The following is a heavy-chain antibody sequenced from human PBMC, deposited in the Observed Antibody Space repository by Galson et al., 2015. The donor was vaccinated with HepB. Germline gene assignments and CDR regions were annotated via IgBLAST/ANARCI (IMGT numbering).Heavy chain of an antibody. CDR1: GFTFSSYA. CDR2: ISYDGSNK. D-gene: IGHD6-13*01. V-gene: IGHV3-30*04. CDR3: ARDGYSSSAGYFQH. Sequence: SLRLSCAASGFTFSSYAMHWVRQAPGKGLEWVAVISYDGSNKYYADSVKGRFTISRDNSKNTLYLQMNSLRAEDTAVYYCARDGYSSSAGYFQHWGQGTLVTVSS. J-gene: IGHJ1*01.